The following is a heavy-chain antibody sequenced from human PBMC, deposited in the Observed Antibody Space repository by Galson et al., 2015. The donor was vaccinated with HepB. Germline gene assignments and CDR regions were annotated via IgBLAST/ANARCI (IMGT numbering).Heavy chain of an antibody. CDR2: IWYDGSNK. V-gene: IGHV3-33*01. CDR3: ARDGGWGGYKGYFDY. CDR1: GFTFSSYG. J-gene: IGHJ4*02. Sequence: SLRLSCAASGFTFSSYGMHWVRQAPGKGLEWVAVIWYDGSNKYYADSVKGRFTISRDNSKNTLYLQMNSLRAEDTAVYYCARDGGWGGYKGYFDYWGQGTLFTVSS. D-gene: IGHD5-24*01.